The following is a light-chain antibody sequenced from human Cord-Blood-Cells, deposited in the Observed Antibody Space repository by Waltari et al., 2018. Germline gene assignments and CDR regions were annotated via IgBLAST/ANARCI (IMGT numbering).Light chain of an antibody. CDR3: CSYAGSYTVV. Sequence: QSALTQPRSVSGSPGQSVTISCPGTSSDVGGSNYVSWYQQPPGKAPKLMIYDVSKRPSGVPDRFSGSKSGNTASLTISGLQAEDEADYYCCSYAGSYTVVFGGGTKLTVL. CDR1: SSDVGGSNY. J-gene: IGLJ2*01. V-gene: IGLV2-11*01. CDR2: DVS.